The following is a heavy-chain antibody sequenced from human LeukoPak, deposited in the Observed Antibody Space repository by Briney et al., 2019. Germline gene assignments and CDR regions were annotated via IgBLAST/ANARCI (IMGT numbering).Heavy chain of an antibody. V-gene: IGHV3-23*01. Sequence: GGSLRLSCAASGFTFSSYAMSWVRQAPGKGLEWVSAISGSGGSTYYADSVQGRFTISRDNSKNTLYLQMNSLRAEDTAVYYCAKGYYYDSSGHYRREQPNDAFDIWGQGTMVTVSS. CDR2: ISGSGGST. CDR1: GFTFSSYA. D-gene: IGHD3-22*01. J-gene: IGHJ3*02. CDR3: AKGYYYDSSGHYRREQPNDAFDI.